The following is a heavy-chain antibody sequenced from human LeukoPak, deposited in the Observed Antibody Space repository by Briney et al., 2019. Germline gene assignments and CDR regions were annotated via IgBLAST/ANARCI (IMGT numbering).Heavy chain of an antibody. CDR2: IYTSGST. Sequence: SETLSLTCTVSGGSISSYYWSWIRQPAGKGLEWIGRIYTSGSTNYNPSLKSRVTISVDTSKNQFSLKLSSVTAADTAVYYCARGRGGIVGATRPVPHKKNAFDIWGQGTMVTVSS. CDR3: ARGRGGIVGATRPVPHKKNAFDI. J-gene: IGHJ3*02. D-gene: IGHD1-26*01. V-gene: IGHV4-4*07. CDR1: GGSISSYY.